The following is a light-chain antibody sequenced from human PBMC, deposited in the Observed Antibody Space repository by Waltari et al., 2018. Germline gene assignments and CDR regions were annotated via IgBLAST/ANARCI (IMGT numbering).Light chain of an antibody. V-gene: IGLV1-47*01. CDR2: RNN. CDR3: AAWDDSLTVR. Sequence: QSVLTQPPSASGTPGQRVTISCSGSSSNIGSNFVCWYQHLPGTAPKLPIYRNNHRPSGVPDRSSGSKSGTSASLAISGLRSEDEADYYCAAWDDSLTVRFGGGTKLTVL. J-gene: IGLJ3*02. CDR1: SSNIGSNF.